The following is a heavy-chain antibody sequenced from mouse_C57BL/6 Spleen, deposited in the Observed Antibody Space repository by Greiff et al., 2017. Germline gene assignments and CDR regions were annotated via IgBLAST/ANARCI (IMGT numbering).Heavy chain of an antibody. D-gene: IGHD1-1*01. J-gene: IGHJ4*01. V-gene: IGHV5-4*01. CDR3: ARTGTTVVATDYAMDY. CDR1: GFTFSSYA. Sequence: VQRVESGGGLVKPGGSLKLSCAASGFTFSSYAMSWVRQTPEKRLEWVATINDGGSYTNYPDNVKGRFTISRDNAKNNLYLQMSHLKSEDTAMYYCARTGTTVVATDYAMDYWGQGTSVTVSS. CDR2: INDGGSYT.